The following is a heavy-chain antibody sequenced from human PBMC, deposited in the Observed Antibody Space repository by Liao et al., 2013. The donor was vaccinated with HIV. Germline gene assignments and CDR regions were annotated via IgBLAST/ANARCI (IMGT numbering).Heavy chain of an antibody. CDR2: INHSGST. J-gene: IGHJ4*02. D-gene: IGHD4-17*01. CDR1: GGSFSGYY. V-gene: IGHV4-34*01. CDR3: ARGRTVIPSD. Sequence: QVQLQQWGAGLLKPSETLSLTCAVYGGSFSGYYWSWIRQPPGKGLEWIGEINHSGSTNYNPSLKSRVTISVDTSKNQFSLKLSSVTAADTAVYYCARGRTVIPSDWGQGTLVTVSS.